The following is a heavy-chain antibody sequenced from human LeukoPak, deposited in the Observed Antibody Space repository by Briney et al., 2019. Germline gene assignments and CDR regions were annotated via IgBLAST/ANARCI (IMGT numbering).Heavy chain of an antibody. CDR3: ARGRSVVVPAAMWALYYYGMNV. V-gene: IGHV1-46*01. CDR1: GYTFTSYY. J-gene: IGHJ6*02. D-gene: IGHD2-2*01. CDR2: INPSGGST. Sequence: GASVKVSCKASGYTFTSYYMHWVRQAPGQGLEWMGIINPSGGSTSYAQKFQGRVTMTRDTSTSTVYMELSSLRSEDTAVYYCARGRSVVVPAAMWALYYYGMNVWGQGTRSPSP.